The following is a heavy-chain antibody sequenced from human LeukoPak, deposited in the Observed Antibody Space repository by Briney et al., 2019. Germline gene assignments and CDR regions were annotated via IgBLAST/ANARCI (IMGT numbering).Heavy chain of an antibody. J-gene: IGHJ5*02. Sequence: GESLKISCKASGYSFTTYWIGWVRQLPREGLEWMGVIYPDDSDTRYSPSFQGQVTISADKSITTAYLQWTSLKASDTAMYYCARQRGGSGSINWLDPWGQGTLVTVSS. CDR2: IYPDDSDT. V-gene: IGHV5-51*01. CDR1: GYSFTTYW. CDR3: ARQRGGSGSINWLDP. D-gene: IGHD3-10*01.